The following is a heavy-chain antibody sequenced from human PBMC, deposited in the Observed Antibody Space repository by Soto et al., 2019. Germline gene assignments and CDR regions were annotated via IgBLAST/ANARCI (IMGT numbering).Heavy chain of an antibody. D-gene: IGHD6-13*01. CDR2: VSGSGGNT. J-gene: IGHJ4*02. Sequence: VQLLESGGGLVQPGGSLRLSCAASGFTFSNYAMSWVRQAPGKGLEWVSAVSGSGGNTYYEDSVQGRFTISRDNSKNMLNLQMNSLRAEDTAVYYCAKLNLFVSAAAGRGPFDYWGQGTLVTVSS. CDR3: AKLNLFVSAAAGRGPFDY. V-gene: IGHV3-23*01. CDR1: GFTFSNYA.